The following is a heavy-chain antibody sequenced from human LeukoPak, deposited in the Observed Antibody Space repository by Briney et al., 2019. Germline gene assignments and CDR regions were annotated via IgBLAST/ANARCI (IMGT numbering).Heavy chain of an antibody. CDR3: AKDEAHSIAAAGTLDY. J-gene: IGHJ4*02. Sequence: GRSLRLSCAASGFTFSSYGMHWVRQAPGKGLEWVAVISYDGSNKYYADSVKGRFTISRDNSKNTLYLQMNSLRAEDTAVYYCAKDEAHSIAAAGTLDYWGQGTLVTVSS. D-gene: IGHD6-13*01. CDR1: GFTFSSYG. CDR2: ISYDGSNK. V-gene: IGHV3-30*18.